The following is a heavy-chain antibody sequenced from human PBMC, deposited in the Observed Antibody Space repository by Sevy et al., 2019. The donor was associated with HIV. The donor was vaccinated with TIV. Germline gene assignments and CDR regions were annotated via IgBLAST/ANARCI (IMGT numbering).Heavy chain of an antibody. J-gene: IGHJ2*01. D-gene: IGHD6-13*01. CDR3: AKHYIHDIADGWYFDL. Sequence: GGSLRLSCAASGFTFNNYAMSWVRQAPGKGLEGKGLEWVSTISGGGGGTSYADSVRGRFTISRDNSKNTLYLQVNSLGVEDTAVYYCAKHYIHDIADGWYFDLWGRGTLVTVSS. CDR1: GFTFNNYA. CDR2: ISGGGGGT. V-gene: IGHV3-23*01.